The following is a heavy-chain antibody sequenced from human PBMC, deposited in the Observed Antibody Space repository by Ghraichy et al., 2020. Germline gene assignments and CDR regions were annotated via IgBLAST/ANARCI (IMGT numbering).Heavy chain of an antibody. CDR2: IYHSGST. V-gene: IGHV4-38-2*02. CDR1: GYSISSGYY. J-gene: IGHJ4*02. Sequence: SETLSLTCAVSGYSISSGYYWGWIRQPPGKGLEWIGSIYHSGSTYYNPSLKSRVTISVDTSKNQFSPKLSSVTAADTAVYYCARDETSSGSYGIDYWGQGTLVTVSS. CDR3: ARDETSSGSYGIDY. D-gene: IGHD3-10*01.